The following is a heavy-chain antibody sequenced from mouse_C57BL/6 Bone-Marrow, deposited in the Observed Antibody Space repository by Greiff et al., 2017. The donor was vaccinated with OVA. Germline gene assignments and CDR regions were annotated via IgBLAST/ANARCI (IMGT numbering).Heavy chain of an antibody. CDR3: TSYGNFDY. CDR1: GFNIKDDY. Sequence: EVQLQQSGAELVRPGASVKLSCTASGFNIKDDYMHWVKQRPEQGLEWIGWIDPENGDTEYASKSQGKATITADTSSNTAYLQLSSLTSEDTAVYYCTSYGNFDYWGQGTTLTVSS. D-gene: IGHD2-1*01. J-gene: IGHJ2*01. V-gene: IGHV14-4*01. CDR2: IDPENGDT.